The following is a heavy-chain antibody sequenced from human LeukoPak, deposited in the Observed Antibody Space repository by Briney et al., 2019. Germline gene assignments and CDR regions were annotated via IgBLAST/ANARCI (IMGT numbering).Heavy chain of an antibody. CDR2: IRSKPYGGTT. CDR1: GFTFGDYA. CDR3: AKDLGYDILTGYYGGAFDY. D-gene: IGHD3-9*01. J-gene: IGHJ4*02. Sequence: PGGSLRLSCTASGFTFGDYAMSWFRQAPGKGLEWVGFIRSKPYGGTTEYAASVKGRFTISRDDSKSIAYLQMNSLRAEDTAVYYCAKDLGYDILTGYYGGAFDYWGQGTLVTVSS. V-gene: IGHV3-49*03.